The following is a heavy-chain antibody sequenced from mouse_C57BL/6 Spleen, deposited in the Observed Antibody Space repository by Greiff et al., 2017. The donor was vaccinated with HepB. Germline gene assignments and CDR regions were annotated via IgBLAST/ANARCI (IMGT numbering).Heavy chain of an antibody. Sequence: QVQLQQSGAELVKPGASVKMSCKASGYTFTSYWITWVKQRPGQGLEWIGDIYPGSGSTNYNEKFKSKATLTVDTSSSTAYMQLSSLTSEDSAVYYCAGGLRRNYAMDYWGQGTSVTVSS. CDR2: IYPGSGST. D-gene: IGHD2-4*01. CDR3: AGGLRRNYAMDY. V-gene: IGHV1-55*01. CDR1: GYTFTSYW. J-gene: IGHJ4*01.